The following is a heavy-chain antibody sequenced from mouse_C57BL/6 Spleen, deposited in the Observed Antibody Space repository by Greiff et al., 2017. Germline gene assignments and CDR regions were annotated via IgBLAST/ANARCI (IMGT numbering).Heavy chain of an antibody. CDR3: ARTGTTVVGDYAMDY. CDR2: IDPSDSYT. J-gene: IGHJ4*01. CDR1: GYTFTSYW. V-gene: IGHV1-69*01. Sequence: QVQLQQPGAELVMPGASVKLSCKASGYTFTSYWMHWVKQRPGQGLEWIGEIDPSDSYTNYNQKFKGKSTLTVDKSSSTAYMQLSSLTSEDSAVYYWARTGTTVVGDYAMDYWGQGTSVTVSS. D-gene: IGHD1-1*01.